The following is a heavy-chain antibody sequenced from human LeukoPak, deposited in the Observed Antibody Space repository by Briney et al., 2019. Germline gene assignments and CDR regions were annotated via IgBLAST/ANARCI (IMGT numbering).Heavy chain of an antibody. Sequence: SETLSLTCTVSGGSISSYYWSWIRQPAGKGLEWIGRIYTSGSTNYNPSLKSRVTMSVDTSKNQFSLKLSSVTAADTAVYYCARDRWIGYYYYYMDVWGKGTTVTISS. CDR3: ARDRWIGYYYYYMDV. D-gene: IGHD1-1*01. CDR2: IYTSGST. CDR1: GGSISSYY. V-gene: IGHV4-4*07. J-gene: IGHJ6*03.